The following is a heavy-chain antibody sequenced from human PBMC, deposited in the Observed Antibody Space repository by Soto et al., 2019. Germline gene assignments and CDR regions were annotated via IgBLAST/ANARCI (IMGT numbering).Heavy chain of an antibody. D-gene: IGHD3-3*01. CDR2: ISSNGGST. V-gene: IGHV3-64*01. CDR1: GFTFISDA. J-gene: IGHJ3*02. Sequence: EVQLVESGGGLVQPGGSLRLSCAASGFTFISDAMHWFRQAPGKGLEYVSAISSNGGSTYYANSVKGRFTISRDNSKNTLYRQMGSLRSEDMAVYYCSRAHIYYFWRGIEDAFDIWGQGTMVTVSS. CDR3: SRAHIYYFWRGIEDAFDI.